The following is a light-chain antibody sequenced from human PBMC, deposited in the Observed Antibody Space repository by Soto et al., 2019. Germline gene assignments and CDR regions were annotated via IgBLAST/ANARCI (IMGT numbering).Light chain of an antibody. CDR2: SAS. CDR1: QGITNF. CDR3: QHRHSYPIT. V-gene: IGKV1-9*01. J-gene: IGKJ5*01. Sequence: DIQLTQSPSFLSASVGDGITISCRASQGITNFLAWYQQKPGKAPRLLIHSASTLQSGVPSRFSGSGGGTAFTLTISSLQPEDFATYYCQHRHSYPITFGQGTRLEVK.